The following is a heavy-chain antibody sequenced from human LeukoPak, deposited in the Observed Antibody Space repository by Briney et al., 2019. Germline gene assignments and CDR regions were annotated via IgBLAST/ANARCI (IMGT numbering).Heavy chain of an antibody. CDR3: ASGSIAARSCIDY. Sequence: ASVKVSCKASGYTFTGYHMHWVRQAPGQGLEWMGRINPNSGDTNYAQEFLGRVTMTRDTSISTAYMELSRLRSDDTAVYYCASGSIAARSCIDYWGRGTLVTVSS. V-gene: IGHV1-2*06. D-gene: IGHD6-6*01. CDR1: GYTFTGYH. J-gene: IGHJ4*02. CDR2: INPNSGDT.